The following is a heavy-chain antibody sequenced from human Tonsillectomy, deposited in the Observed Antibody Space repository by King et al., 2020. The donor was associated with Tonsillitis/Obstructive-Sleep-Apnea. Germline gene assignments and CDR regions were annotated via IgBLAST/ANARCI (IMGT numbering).Heavy chain of an antibody. CDR1: GFTFSSYG. CDR2: IWYDGSNK. J-gene: IGHJ4*02. CDR3: ARDGGCVATISDYDY. D-gene: IGHD5-12*01. V-gene: IGHV3-33*01. Sequence: VQLVESGGGVVQPGRSLRLSCAASGFTFSSYGMHWVRQAPGKGLEWVAVIWYDGSNKYYADSVKGRFTISRDNYKNTLYLQMNSLRAEDTAVYYCARDGGCVATISDYDYWGQGTLVTVSS.